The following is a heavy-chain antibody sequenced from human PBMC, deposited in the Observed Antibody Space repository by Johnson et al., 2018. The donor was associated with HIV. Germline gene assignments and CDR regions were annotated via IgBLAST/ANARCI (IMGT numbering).Heavy chain of an antibody. D-gene: IGHD1-1*01. J-gene: IGHJ3*02. CDR2: IGTAGDT. CDR1: GFTFSSYD. CDR3: ARDVTSGNDAFDI. V-gene: IGHV3-13*01. Sequence: VQLVESGGGLVQPGGSLRLSCAASGFTFSSYDMHWVRQATGKGLEWVSAIGTAGDTYYPGSVKGRFTISRDNSNNTLYLQMNSLRAEDTAVYYCARDVTSGNDAFDIWGQGTMVTVSS.